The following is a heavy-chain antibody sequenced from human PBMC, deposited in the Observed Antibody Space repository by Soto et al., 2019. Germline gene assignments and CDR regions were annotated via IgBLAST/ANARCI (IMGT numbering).Heavy chain of an antibody. CDR1: GGPIINGDSY. J-gene: IGHJ4*02. D-gene: IGHD1-26*01. V-gene: IGHV4-31*03. CDR2: INYRGTT. Sequence: QVQLQESGPGLVKPSQTLSLTCTVSGGPIINGDSYLNWIRQHPEKGLEWMGYINYRGTTNYNPALKSRILISIDTAKNQFSLRLTSVTAAEPGVYYCARDAPGAAPYRGQGTLVTVSS. CDR3: ARDAPGAAPY.